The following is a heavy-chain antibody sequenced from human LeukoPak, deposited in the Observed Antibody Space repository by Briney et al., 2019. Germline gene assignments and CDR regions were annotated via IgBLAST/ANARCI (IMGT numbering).Heavy chain of an antibody. CDR1: GFTFDDYG. Sequence: SGGSLRLSCAASGFTFDDYGMSWVREARGKGREWVSIKGIDDGNKYYTDSVKGRFVIYRDNSKNTVYVEMNSVRGEDTAVYYCAKGEGYCSACTCYRYFDLWGRGTLVTVSS. CDR3: AKGEGYCSACTCYRYFDL. J-gene: IGHJ2*01. D-gene: IGHD2-15*01. CDR2: KGIDDGNK. V-gene: IGHV3-23*01.